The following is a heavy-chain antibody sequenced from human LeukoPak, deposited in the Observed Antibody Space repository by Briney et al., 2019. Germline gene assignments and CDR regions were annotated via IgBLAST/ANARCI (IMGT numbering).Heavy chain of an antibody. D-gene: IGHD2-15*01. Sequence: HPGRSLRLSCAASGFMFSTYGLHWVRQAPGKGLEWVALIWYDGSEKYYADSVKGRFTISRDNSKNTLYLQMNSLRAEDTAVYYCASYCSGGSCYLGGFDYWGQGTLVTVSS. CDR2: IWYDGSEK. J-gene: IGHJ4*02. CDR3: ASYCSGGSCYLGGFDY. CDR1: GFMFSTYG. V-gene: IGHV3-33*01.